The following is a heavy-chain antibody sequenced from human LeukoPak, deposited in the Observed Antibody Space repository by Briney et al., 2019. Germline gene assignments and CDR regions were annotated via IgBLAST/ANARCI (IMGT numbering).Heavy chain of an antibody. J-gene: IGHJ6*03. V-gene: IGHV1-18*01. CDR3: ARETTLVKGMMTGIYYYHMDV. Sequence: ASVKVSCKASGYTFTSYGISWVRQAPGQGLEWMGWISGNNGNTNYAEQFQGRVTMTTDTSTSTAYMEMRSLRSDDTAVYFCARETTLVKGMMTGIYYYHMDVWGKGTTVTVSS. D-gene: IGHD3-10*01. CDR1: GYTFTSYG. CDR2: ISGNNGNT.